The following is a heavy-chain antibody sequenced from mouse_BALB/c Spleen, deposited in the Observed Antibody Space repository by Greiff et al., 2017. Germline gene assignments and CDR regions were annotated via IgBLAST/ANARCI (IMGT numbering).Heavy chain of an antibody. V-gene: IGHV5-12-1*01. CDR1: GFAFSSYD. CDR2: ISSGGGST. D-gene: IGHD1-2*01. J-gene: IGHJ4*01. CDR3: ARHGSYAMDY. Sequence: EVKLQESGGGLVKPGGSLKLSCAASGFAFSSYDMSWVRQTPEKRLEWVAYISSGGGSTYYPDTVKGRFTISRDNAKNTLYLQMSSLKSEDTAMYYCARHGSYAMDYWGQGTSVTVSS.